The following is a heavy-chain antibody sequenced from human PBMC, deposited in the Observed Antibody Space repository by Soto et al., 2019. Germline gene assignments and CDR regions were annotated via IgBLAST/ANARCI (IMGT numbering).Heavy chain of an antibody. CDR3: YRRSTSRAFDI. V-gene: IGHV3-43D*04. Sequence: EGSLRLSCAASGFTFDDYAMHWVRQAPGKGLEWVSLISWDGGSTYYADSVKGRFTISRDNSKNSLYLQMNSLRAEDTALYYCYRRSTSRAFDIWGQGTMVTVSS. CDR2: ISWDGGST. CDR1: GFTFDDYA. J-gene: IGHJ3*02. D-gene: IGHD2-2*01.